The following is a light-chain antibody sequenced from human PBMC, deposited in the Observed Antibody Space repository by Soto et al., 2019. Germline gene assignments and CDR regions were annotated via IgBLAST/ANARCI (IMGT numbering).Light chain of an antibody. V-gene: IGLV1-40*01. Sequence: QSVLTQPPSVSGAPGERVTISCTGSSSDIGAGYRVRWYQQVPGTAPKLLIYDNTNRPSGVSVRFSGSKSGTSASLAISGLQAEDEADYYCATWDDGLSGWLFGGGTKLTVL. J-gene: IGLJ3*02. CDR1: SSDIGAGYR. CDR3: ATWDDGLSGWL. CDR2: DNT.